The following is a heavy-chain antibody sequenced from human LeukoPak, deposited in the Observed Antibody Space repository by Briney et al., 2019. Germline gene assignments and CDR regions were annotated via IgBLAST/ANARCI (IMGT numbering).Heavy chain of an antibody. CDR3: ARYQDYYDAFYI. Sequence: SETLTLTCTVSGGSISSYYWSWIRQPPGKGLEWIGYIYYSGSTNYNPSLKSRVTISVDTSKNQFSLKLSSVTAADTAVYYCARYQDYYDAFYIWGQGVMVTVSS. CDR1: GGSISSYY. CDR2: IYYSGST. V-gene: IGHV4-59*08. D-gene: IGHD1-26*01. J-gene: IGHJ3*02.